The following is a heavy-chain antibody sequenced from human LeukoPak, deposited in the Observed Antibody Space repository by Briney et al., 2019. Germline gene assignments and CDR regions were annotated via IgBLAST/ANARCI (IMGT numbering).Heavy chain of an antibody. V-gene: IGHV4-34*01. J-gene: IGHJ4*02. CDR3: ARAGLGIADY. CDR1: GGSFSGYY. CDR2: INHSGST. Sequence: SETLSLTCAVYGGSFSGYYWSWIRQPPGKGLEWIGEINHSGSTNYNPSLKSRVTISVDTSKNQFSLKLSSVTAADTAVYYCARAGLGIADYWGQGTLVTVS. D-gene: IGHD7-27*01.